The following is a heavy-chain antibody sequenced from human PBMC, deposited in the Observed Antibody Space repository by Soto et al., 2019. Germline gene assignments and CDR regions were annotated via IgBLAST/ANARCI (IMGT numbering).Heavy chain of an antibody. Sequence: PSETLSLTCTVSGGSISSYYWSWIRQPPGKGLEWIGYIYYSGSTNYNPSLKSRVTISVDTSKNQFSLKLSSVTAADTAVYYCARHSNYDFRSFDYWGQGTLVTVSS. CDR3: ARHSNYDFRSFDY. V-gene: IGHV4-59*08. J-gene: IGHJ4*02. D-gene: IGHD3-3*01. CDR2: IYYSGST. CDR1: GGSISSYY.